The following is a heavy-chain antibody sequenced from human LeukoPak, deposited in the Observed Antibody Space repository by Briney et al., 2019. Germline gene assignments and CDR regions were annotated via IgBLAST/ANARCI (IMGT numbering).Heavy chain of an antibody. D-gene: IGHD3-16*01. CDR1: LVTFSDIW. CDR3: ASRGELSWFGAVRY. V-gene: IGHV3-7*02. CDR2: IYKDGGQS. J-gene: IGHJ4*02. Sequence: RGSLRLSCEVSLVTFSDIWMSCGRQTPQRGEWSVSHIYKDGGQSSYVRSARGRFTISRDNAKTTLYLRMDSLRAQATAFYSCASRGELSWFGAVRYWGQGILVTVSP.